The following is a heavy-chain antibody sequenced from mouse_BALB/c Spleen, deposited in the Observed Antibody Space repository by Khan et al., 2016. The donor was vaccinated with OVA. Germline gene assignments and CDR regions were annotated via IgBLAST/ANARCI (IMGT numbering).Heavy chain of an antibody. D-gene: IGHD1-1*01. Sequence: QVTLKESGPGILQPSQTLSLTCSFSGFSLNTFGMGVSWIRQPSGKDLELLAHIYWDDDKHYNPSLKSRLTISKDTSNNQVFLTITTVDTADTATYYCARRAEIYYGSSYGYFDVWGAGTTVTVSS. CDR3: ARRAEIYYGSSYGYFDV. CDR1: GFSLNTFGMG. CDR2: IYWDDDK. V-gene: IGHV8-6*01. J-gene: IGHJ1*01.